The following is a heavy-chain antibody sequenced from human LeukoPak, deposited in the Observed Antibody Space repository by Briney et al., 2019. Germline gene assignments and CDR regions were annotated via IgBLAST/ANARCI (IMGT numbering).Heavy chain of an antibody. J-gene: IGHJ4*02. CDR2: IYHGGTT. CDR1: GGYISSGAYY. Sequence: SETLSLTCAVSGGYISSGAYYWGWIRQPPGKGLELIGYIYHGGTTYYNPSLQSRVTISMDKSKNHIFVNLTSVTAADTAVYYCARDLMYKGSAGSFDYWGQGSLVTVSS. CDR3: ARDLMYKGSAGSFDY. D-gene: IGHD6-13*01. V-gene: IGHV4-30-2*01.